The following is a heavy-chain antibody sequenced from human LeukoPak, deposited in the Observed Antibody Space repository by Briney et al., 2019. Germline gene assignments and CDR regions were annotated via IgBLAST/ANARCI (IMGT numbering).Heavy chain of an antibody. Sequence: SETLSLTCSVSGGSISSSTYYWGWIRQPPGKGLEWIGNIYNSGSTYYNPSLKSRVTISVDTSKNQFSLKLSSVTAADTAVDYCARQAYSSNLGWFDPWGQGTLVTVSS. CDR2: IYNSGST. J-gene: IGHJ5*02. D-gene: IGHD6-13*01. CDR3: ARQAYSSNLGWFDP. V-gene: IGHV4-39*01. CDR1: GGSISSSTYY.